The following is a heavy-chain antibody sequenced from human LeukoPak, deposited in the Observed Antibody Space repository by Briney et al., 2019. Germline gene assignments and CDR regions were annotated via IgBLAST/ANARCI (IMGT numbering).Heavy chain of an antibody. Sequence: ASVKVSCKASGYTFTSYDINWVRQATGQGLEWMGWMNPNSGNTGYSQKLQGRVTMTRNTSISTAYMELSSLTSEVTAVYYCTRGESVAGTARPSGYWGQGTLVTVSS. V-gene: IGHV1-8*01. CDR1: GYTFTSYD. CDR3: TRGESVAGTARPSGY. J-gene: IGHJ4*02. D-gene: IGHD6-19*01. CDR2: MNPNSGNT.